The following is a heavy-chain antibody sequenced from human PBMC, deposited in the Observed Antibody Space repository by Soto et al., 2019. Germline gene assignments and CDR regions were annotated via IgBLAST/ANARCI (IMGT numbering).Heavy chain of an antibody. CDR1: GFTFSSYG. CDR2: ISYDGSNK. V-gene: IGHV3-30*18. CDR3: AKRLIPNGMDV. Sequence: SLRLSCAASGFTFSSYGMHWVRQAPGKGLEWVAVISYDGSNKYYADSVKGRFTISRDNSKNTLYLQMNSLRAEDTAVYYCAKRLIPNGMDVWGQGTTVTVSS. J-gene: IGHJ6*02.